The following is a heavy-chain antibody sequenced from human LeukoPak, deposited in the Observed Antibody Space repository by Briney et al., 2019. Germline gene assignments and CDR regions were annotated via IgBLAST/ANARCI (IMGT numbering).Heavy chain of an antibody. Sequence: SETLSLTCAVYGGSFSGYYWSWIRQPPGKGLEWIGEINHSGRTNYNPSLKSRVTISVDTSKNQFSLKLSSVTAADTAVYYCARVRVAARPFNWFDPWGQGTLVTVSS. CDR3: ARVRVAARPFNWFDP. CDR1: GGSFSGYY. J-gene: IGHJ5*02. CDR2: INHSGRT. D-gene: IGHD6-6*01. V-gene: IGHV4-34*01.